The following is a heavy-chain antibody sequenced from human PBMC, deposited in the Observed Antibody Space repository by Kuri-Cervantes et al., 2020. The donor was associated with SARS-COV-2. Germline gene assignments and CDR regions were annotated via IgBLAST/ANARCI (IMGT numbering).Heavy chain of an antibody. CDR1: GFTFSNAW. Sequence: GGSLRLSCAASGFTFSNAWMNWVRLAPGKGLEWVSAISGSGGSTYYADSVKGRFTISRDNSKNTLYLQMNSLRAEDTAVYYCAKTTQYQLLYYGQTTYFDYWGQGTLVTVSS. V-gene: IGHV3-23*01. D-gene: IGHD2-2*02. CDR3: AKTTQYQLLYYGQTTYFDY. J-gene: IGHJ4*02. CDR2: ISGSGGST.